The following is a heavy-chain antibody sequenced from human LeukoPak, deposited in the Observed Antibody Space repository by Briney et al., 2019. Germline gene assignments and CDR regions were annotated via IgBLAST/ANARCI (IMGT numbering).Heavy chain of an antibody. Sequence: PSETLSLTCTVSGGSITNYYWGWIRQPPGRGLEWIGIKYFSGSTYYNPSLKSRVTISVDTSKNLFSLNLSSVTAADTAVYYCARWVVPSGPYYIFDYWGQGTQVTVSS. CDR3: ARWVVPSGPYYIFDY. D-gene: IGHD3-10*01. J-gene: IGHJ4*02. CDR1: GGSITNYY. V-gene: IGHV4-39*01. CDR2: KYFSGST.